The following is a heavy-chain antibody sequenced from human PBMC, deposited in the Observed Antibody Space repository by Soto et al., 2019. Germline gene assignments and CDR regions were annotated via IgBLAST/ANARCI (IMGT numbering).Heavy chain of an antibody. CDR2: ISGSGGST. CDR3: AKDHSSGQGPFDAFDI. CDR1: GFTFSSYA. J-gene: IGHJ3*02. Sequence: PGGSLRLSCAASGFTFSSYAMSWVRQAPGKGLEWVSAISGSGGSTYYADSVKGRFTISRDNSKNTLYLQMNSLRAEDTAVYYCAKDHSSGQGPFDAFDIWGQGTMVTVSS. V-gene: IGHV3-23*01. D-gene: IGHD3-22*01.